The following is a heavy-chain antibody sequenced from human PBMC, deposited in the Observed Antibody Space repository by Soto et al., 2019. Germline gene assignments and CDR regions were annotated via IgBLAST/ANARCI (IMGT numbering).Heavy chain of an antibody. J-gene: IGHJ4*02. CDR3: ARGKSSSGYYGY. V-gene: IGHV4-59*01. CDR1: GGSISSYY. Sequence: SETLSLTCTVSGGSISSYYWSWIRQPPGKGLEWIGYIYYSGSTNYNPSLKSRVTISVDTSKNQFSLKLSSVTAADTAVYYCARGKSSSGYYGYWGQGTLVTVSS. D-gene: IGHD3-22*01. CDR2: IYYSGST.